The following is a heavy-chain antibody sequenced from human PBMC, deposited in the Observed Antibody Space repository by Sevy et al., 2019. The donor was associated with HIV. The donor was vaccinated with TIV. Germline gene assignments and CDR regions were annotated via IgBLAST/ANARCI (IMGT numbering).Heavy chain of an antibody. Sequence: GGSLRLSCAASGFTFSNYAMSWVRQAPGKGLEWVSSISRSGGSTYYADSVKGRFTSSRDNFKNTLYLQMNSLRAEDTAVYYCAKVDVVVPVADYGLDVWGQGTTVTVSS. CDR3: AKVDVVVPVADYGLDV. V-gene: IGHV3-23*01. D-gene: IGHD2-2*01. CDR1: GFTFSNYA. J-gene: IGHJ6*02. CDR2: ISRSGGST.